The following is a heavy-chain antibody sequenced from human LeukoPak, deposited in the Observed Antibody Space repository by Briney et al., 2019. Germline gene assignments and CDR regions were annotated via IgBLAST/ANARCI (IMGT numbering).Heavy chain of an antibody. J-gene: IGHJ4*02. CDR1: GFTFSSYA. CDR3: ANDRTYKPSKAFDY. Sequence: GGSLRLSCAASGFTFSSYAMSWVRQAPGKGLEWVSAISGSNFTTHADSVKGRFTISRDNSKNTFYLQMNSLRAEDTAVYYCANDRTYKPSKAFDYWGQGTRVTVSS. CDR2: ISGSNFTT. V-gene: IGHV3-23*01. D-gene: IGHD3-10*01.